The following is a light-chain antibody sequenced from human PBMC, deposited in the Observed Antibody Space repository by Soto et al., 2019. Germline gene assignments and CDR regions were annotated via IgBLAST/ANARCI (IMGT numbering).Light chain of an antibody. CDR3: QQYNSYL. Sequence: DIQMTQSPSTLSASVGDIVTITCRASQSISSWLAWYQQKPGKAPKLLIYDASSLESGVPSRFSGSGSGTEFTLTISSLQPDDFATYYCQQYNSYLFGQGTKVDIK. CDR1: QSISSW. CDR2: DAS. J-gene: IGKJ1*01. V-gene: IGKV1-5*01.